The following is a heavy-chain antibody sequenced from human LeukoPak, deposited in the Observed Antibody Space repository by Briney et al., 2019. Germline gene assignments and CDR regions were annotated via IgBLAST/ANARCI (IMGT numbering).Heavy chain of an antibody. V-gene: IGHV1-2*02. CDR3: ARVEDLWNGYSEDGVFVYFDY. CDR2: INPNSGGT. CDR1: GYTFTGYY. Sequence: ASVKVSCKASGYTFTGYYMHWVRQAPGQGLEWMGWINPNSGGTNYAQKFQGRVTMTRDTSISTAYMELSRLRSDDTAVYYCARVEDLWNGYSEDGVFVYFDYWGQGTLVTVSS. J-gene: IGHJ4*02. D-gene: IGHD3-3*01.